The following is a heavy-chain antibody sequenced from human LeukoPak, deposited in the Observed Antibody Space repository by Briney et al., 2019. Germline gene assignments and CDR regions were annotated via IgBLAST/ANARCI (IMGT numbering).Heavy chain of an antibody. CDR2: ISYDGSNK. CDR3: ASGGPIIDGYGDHRPFDY. Sequence: PGRSLRLSCAASGFTFSSYAKHWVRQAPGKGLEWVAVISYDGSNKYYADSVKGRFTISRDNSKNTLCLQMNSLRAEDTAVYYCASGGPIIDGYGDHRPFDYWGQGTLVTVSS. CDR1: GFTFSSYA. D-gene: IGHD4-17*01. J-gene: IGHJ4*02. V-gene: IGHV3-30-3*01.